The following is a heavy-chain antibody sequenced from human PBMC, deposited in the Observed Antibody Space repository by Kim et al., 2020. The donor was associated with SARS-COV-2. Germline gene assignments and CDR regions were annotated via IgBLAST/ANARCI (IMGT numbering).Heavy chain of an antibody. V-gene: IGHV3-23*01. CDR3: AKDLGLPAAGAEFDF. Sequence: ADSVKGRLTISRDNSMNTLYLEMNSLRPEDTAMYYCAKDLGLPAAGAEFDFWGQGTLVTVSS. D-gene: IGHD6-13*01. J-gene: IGHJ4*02.